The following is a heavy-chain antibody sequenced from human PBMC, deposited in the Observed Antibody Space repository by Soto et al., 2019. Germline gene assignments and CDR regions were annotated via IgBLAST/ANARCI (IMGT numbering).Heavy chain of an antibody. J-gene: IGHJ4*02. V-gene: IGHV3-21*04. CDR1: GFTFSSYS. D-gene: IGHD6-13*01. Sequence: GGSLRLSCAASGFTFSSYSMNWVRQAPGKGLEWVSSISSSSSYIYYADSVKGRFTISRDNAKNTLYLQMNSLRAEDTAVYYCAKWWAAAALDNYSDYWGQGTLVTLSS. CDR2: ISSSSSYI. CDR3: AKWWAAAALDNYSDY.